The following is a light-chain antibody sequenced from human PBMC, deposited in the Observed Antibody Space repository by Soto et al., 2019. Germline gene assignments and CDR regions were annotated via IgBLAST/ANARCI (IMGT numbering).Light chain of an antibody. J-gene: IGKJ1*01. V-gene: IGKV3-15*01. CDR2: GAS. Sequence: EIVMTQSPGTLSVSPEERATLSCRASENLNTNLAWYQQRPGQAPRLLIYGASTRATGVPARFTGSGSGTDFTLTISSLQFEDFAVYFCQQYKNWPPWTFGQGTKVDI. CDR1: ENLNTN. CDR3: QQYKNWPPWT.